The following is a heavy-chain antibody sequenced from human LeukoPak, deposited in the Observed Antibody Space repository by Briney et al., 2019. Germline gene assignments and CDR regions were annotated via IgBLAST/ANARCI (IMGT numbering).Heavy chain of an antibody. Sequence: ASVKVSCKASGYSFTAYYIHWVRQAPGEGLEWMGWINPDNGATKYAQKFQGTITMTRDTSINSAYLEVNRLKSDDTAVYYCARGTLRGAGSVVVPSAVWGQGTLVAVSP. V-gene: IGHV1-2*02. J-gene: IGHJ4*02. D-gene: IGHD3-10*01. CDR2: INPDNGAT. CDR1: GYSFTAYY. CDR3: ARGTLRGAGSVVVPSAV.